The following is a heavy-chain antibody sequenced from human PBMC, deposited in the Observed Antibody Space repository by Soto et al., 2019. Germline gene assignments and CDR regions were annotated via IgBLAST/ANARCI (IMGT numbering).Heavy chain of an antibody. V-gene: IGHV4-4*07. J-gene: IGHJ4*02. CDR1: GGSISRYY. Sequence: SETLSLTCTVSGGSISRYYWSWIRQPAGKGLEWIGRIYTSGSTNYNPSLKSRVTMSVDTSKNQFSLKLSSVTAADTAVYYCARACSSNSCYDVFDYWGQGTLVTVSS. CDR3: ARACSSNSCYDVFDY. CDR2: IYTSGST. D-gene: IGHD2-2*01.